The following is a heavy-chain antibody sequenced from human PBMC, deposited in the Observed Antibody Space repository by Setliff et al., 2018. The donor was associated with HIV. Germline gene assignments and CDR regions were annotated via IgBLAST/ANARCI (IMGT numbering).Heavy chain of an antibody. Sequence: ASVKVSCKASGGSFSSYGINWVRQAPGQGLEWMGWINPYNGNTNYSQKFQGRVTMTTYTSTSTAYMDLRSLRSADTAVYYCARDDRGRVRGVGPFDPWGQGTLVTAPQ. CDR2: INPYNGNT. CDR1: GGSFSSYG. CDR3: ARDDRGRVRGVGPFDP. V-gene: IGHV1-18*01. D-gene: IGHD3-10*01. J-gene: IGHJ5*02.